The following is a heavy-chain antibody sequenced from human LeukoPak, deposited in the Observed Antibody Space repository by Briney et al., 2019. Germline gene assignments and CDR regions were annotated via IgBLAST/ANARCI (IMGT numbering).Heavy chain of an antibody. Sequence: ASVKVSCKASGYTFTSYYMHWVRQAPGQGLEWMGIINPSGGSTSYAQKFQGRVTMTRDTSTSTVYMELSSLRSEDTAVYYCAREVSGWCRKHEHFFDYWGQGTLVTVSS. CDR3: AREVSGWCRKHEHFFDY. J-gene: IGHJ4*02. V-gene: IGHV1-46*01. CDR1: GYTFTSYY. CDR2: INPSGGST. D-gene: IGHD6-19*01.